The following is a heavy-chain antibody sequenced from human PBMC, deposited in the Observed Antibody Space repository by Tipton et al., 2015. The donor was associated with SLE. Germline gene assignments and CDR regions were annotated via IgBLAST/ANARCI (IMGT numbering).Heavy chain of an antibody. CDR1: GGSISSHY. D-gene: IGHD1-26*01. CDR2: IYTSGST. V-gene: IGHV4-4*09. J-gene: IGHJ4*02. CDR3: AKLSSGARPFDY. Sequence: TLSLTCTVSGGSISSHYWSWIRQPPGKGLEWIGYIYTSGSTNYNPSLKSRVTISVDTSKNQFSLKLSSVTAADTAVYYCAKLSSGARPFDYWGQGTLVTVSS.